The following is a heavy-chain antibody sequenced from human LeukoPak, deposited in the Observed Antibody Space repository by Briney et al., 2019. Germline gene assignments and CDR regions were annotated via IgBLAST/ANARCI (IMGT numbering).Heavy chain of an antibody. CDR2: IYHSGST. CDR3: ARRSIAAARGYFDY. D-gene: IGHD6-13*01. J-gene: IGHJ4*02. CDR1: GGSISSSNW. V-gene: IGHV4-4*02. Sequence: PSETLSLTCAVSGGSISSSNWWSWVRQPPGKGLEWVGEIYHSGSTNYNPSLKSRVTISVDKSKNQFSLKLSSVTAADTAVYYCARRSIAAARGYFDYWGQGTLVTVSS.